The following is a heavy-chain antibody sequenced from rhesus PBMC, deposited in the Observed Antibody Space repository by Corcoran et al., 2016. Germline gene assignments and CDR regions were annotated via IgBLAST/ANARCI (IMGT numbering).Heavy chain of an antibody. V-gene: IGHV1S2*01. CDR3: ASSDWGDYADWYFDL. Sequence: QVQLVQSGAEVKKPGSSVKVSCKASGYTFTDYYMHWVRQAPRQGLEWMGRINPDNGNTKLAQKFQGRVTMTRDTSTSTDYMELSSLRSEDTAVYYCASSDWGDYADWYFDLWGPGTPITISS. D-gene: IGHD3-34*01. CDR1: GYTFTDYY. CDR2: INPDNGNT. J-gene: IGHJ2*01.